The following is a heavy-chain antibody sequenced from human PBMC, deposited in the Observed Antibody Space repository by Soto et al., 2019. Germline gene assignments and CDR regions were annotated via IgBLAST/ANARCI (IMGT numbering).Heavy chain of an antibody. CDR2: ISYDGSNK. CDR1: GFTFSCYG. Sequence: QVQLVESGGGVVQPGRSLRLSCAASGFTFSCYGMHWVRQAPGKGLEWVAVISYDGSNKYYADSVKGRFTISRDNSKNTLYLQMNSLRAEDTAVYYCAKDGGYCSGGSCTYFDYWGQGTLVTVSS. J-gene: IGHJ4*02. CDR3: AKDGGYCSGGSCTYFDY. V-gene: IGHV3-30*18. D-gene: IGHD2-15*01.